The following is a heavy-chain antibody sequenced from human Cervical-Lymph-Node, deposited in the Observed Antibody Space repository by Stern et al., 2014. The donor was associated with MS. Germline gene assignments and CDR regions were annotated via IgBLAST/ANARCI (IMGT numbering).Heavy chain of an antibody. V-gene: IGHV4-61*08. Sequence: QVQLQESGPGLVRPSETLSLTCTASGDSVSSEDYYWSWIRQSPGKDLEWIGYIYYRGRPNYNPSLKSRLTISIDTSKNQFSLKLLSVTAADTAVYYCARSGYYGIDVWGQGTTVIVSS. D-gene: IGHD1-26*01. CDR1: GDSVSSEDYY. CDR3: ARSGYYGIDV. CDR2: IYYRGRP. J-gene: IGHJ6*02.